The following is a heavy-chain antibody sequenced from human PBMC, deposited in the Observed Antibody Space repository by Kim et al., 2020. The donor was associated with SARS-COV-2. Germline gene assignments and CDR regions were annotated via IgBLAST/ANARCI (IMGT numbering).Heavy chain of an antibody. CDR2: IFYYGST. CDR3: ARLSGSHANDAFNI. V-gene: IGHV4-39*01. Sequence: ETLSLTCTISGDSITRGTYYWGLIRQPPGKGLEWIASIFYYGSTYYNPSLRSRVAMSLDPSKHQFSLTLSSVTAADTAVYYCARLSGSHANDAFNIWGQGTMVTVSS. J-gene: IGHJ3*02. D-gene: IGHD1-26*01. CDR1: GDSITRGTYY.